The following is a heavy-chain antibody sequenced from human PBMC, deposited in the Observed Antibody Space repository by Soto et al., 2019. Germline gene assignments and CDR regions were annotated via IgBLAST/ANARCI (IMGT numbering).Heavy chain of an antibody. CDR1: GFTFSSYG. D-gene: IGHD3-22*01. CDR2: ISYDGSNK. J-gene: IGHJ4*02. V-gene: IGHV3-30*18. CDR3: ANADYYDNSGPIDY. Sequence: GGSLRLSCAASGFTFSSYGMHWVRQAPGKGLEWVAVISYDGSNKYYADSVKGRFTISRDNSKNTLYLQMNSLRAEDTAVYYCANADYYDNSGPIDYWGQGTLVTVSS.